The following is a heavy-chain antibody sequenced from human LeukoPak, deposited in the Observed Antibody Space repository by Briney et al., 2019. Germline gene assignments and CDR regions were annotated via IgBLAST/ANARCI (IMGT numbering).Heavy chain of an antibody. Sequence: SETLSLTCTVSGGSVSSSSYYWGWIRQPPGKGLEWIGSIYYSGSTYYNPSLKSRVTISVDTSKNQFSLKLSSVTAADTAVYYCARASYSYDINGWVPFDYWGQGTLVTVSS. CDR2: IYYSGST. V-gene: IGHV4-39*07. CDR3: ARASYSYDINGWVPFDY. CDR1: GGSVSSSSYY. J-gene: IGHJ4*02. D-gene: IGHD3-22*01.